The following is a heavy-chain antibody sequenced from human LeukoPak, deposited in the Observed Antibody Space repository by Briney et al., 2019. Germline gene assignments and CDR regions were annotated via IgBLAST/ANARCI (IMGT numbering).Heavy chain of an antibody. CDR3: STDPRLLMS. CDR2: ISGSGSDI. D-gene: IGHD2-8*01. CDR1: GFSFSDSY. Sequence: GGSRRLSCVVSGFSFSDSYMTWIRQTPGKGLEWLAYISGSGSDICYADSVEGRFTISRDNAKNSLYLQMNSLRPEDTALYYCSTDPRLLMSWGHGTLVTVSS. V-gene: IGHV3-11*01. J-gene: IGHJ5*01.